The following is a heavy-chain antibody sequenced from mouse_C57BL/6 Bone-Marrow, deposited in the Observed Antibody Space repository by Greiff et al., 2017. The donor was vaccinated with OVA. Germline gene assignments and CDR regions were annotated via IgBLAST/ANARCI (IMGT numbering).Heavy chain of an antibody. CDR3: ARSNWVDY. CDR2: IYPGSGNT. CDR1: GYTFTDYY. J-gene: IGHJ2*01. Sequence: VQLVESGAELVRPGASVKLSCKASGYTFTDYYINWVKQRPGQGLEWIARIYPGSGNTYYNEKFKGKATLTAEKSSSTAYMQLSSLTSEDSAVYFCARSNWVDYWGQGTTLTVSS. D-gene: IGHD4-1*02. V-gene: IGHV1-76*01.